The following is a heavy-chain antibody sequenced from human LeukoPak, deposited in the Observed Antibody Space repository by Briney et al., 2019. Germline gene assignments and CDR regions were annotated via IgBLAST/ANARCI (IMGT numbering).Heavy chain of an antibody. Sequence: GASVKVSCKASGYTFTSYSINWVRQAPGQGLEWMGIINPGGGSTTYTQKFQGRVTMTRDTSTSTVHMELSSLRAEDMALYYCAKGRGSYPSEGLDYWGQGTLVTVSS. V-gene: IGHV1-46*01. CDR1: GYTFTSYS. CDR3: AKGRGSYPSEGLDY. CDR2: INPGGGST. J-gene: IGHJ4*02. D-gene: IGHD1-26*01.